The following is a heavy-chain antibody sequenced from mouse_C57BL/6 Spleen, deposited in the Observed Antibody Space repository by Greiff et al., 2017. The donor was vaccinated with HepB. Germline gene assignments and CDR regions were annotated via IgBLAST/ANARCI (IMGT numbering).Heavy chain of an antibody. CDR1: GYSITSGYY. CDR3: AREGGRLRGDFDY. D-gene: IGHD2-4*01. Sequence: EVQLQESGPGLVKPSQSLSLTCSVTGYSITSGYYWNWIRQFPGNKLEWMGYISYDGSNNYNPSLKNRISITRDTSKNQFFLKLNSVTTEDTATYYCAREGGRLRGDFDYWGQGTTLTVSS. CDR2: ISYDGSN. J-gene: IGHJ2*01. V-gene: IGHV3-6*01.